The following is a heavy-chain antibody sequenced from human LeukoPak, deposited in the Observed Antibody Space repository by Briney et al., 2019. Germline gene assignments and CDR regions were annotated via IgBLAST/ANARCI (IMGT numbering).Heavy chain of an antibody. V-gene: IGHV4-39*01. D-gene: IGHD2-21*01. J-gene: IGHJ4*02. CDR3: ARWHSHGRYFDY. Sequence: SETLSLTYTVSGGSISSSSYYWGWIRQPPGKGLEWIGSIYYSGSTYYNPSLKSRVTISVDTSKNQFSLKLSSVTAADTAVYYCARWHSHGRYFDYWGQGALVTVSS. CDR2: IYYSGST. CDR1: GGSISSSSYY.